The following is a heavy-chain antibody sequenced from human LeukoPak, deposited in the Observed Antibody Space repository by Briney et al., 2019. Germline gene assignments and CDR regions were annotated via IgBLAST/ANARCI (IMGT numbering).Heavy chain of an antibody. J-gene: IGHJ4*02. CDR3: ATSQFATVTSAKEARNLDY. V-gene: IGHV1-24*01. CDR2: FDPEDGET. CDR1: GYTLTELS. Sequence: GASVKVSCKVSGYTLTELSMHWVRQAPGKGLEWMGGFDPEDGETIYAQKFQGRVTMTEDTYTDTAYMELSSLRSEDTAVYYCATSQFATVTSAKEARNLDYWGQGTLVTVSS. D-gene: IGHD4-17*01.